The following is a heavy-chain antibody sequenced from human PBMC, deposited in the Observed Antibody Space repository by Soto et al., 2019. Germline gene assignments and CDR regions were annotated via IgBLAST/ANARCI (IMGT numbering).Heavy chain of an antibody. D-gene: IGHD2-21*02. CDR2: IIPILGIA. J-gene: IGHJ5*02. Sequence: QVQLVQSGAEVKKPGSSVKVSCKASGGTFSSYTISWVRQAPGQGLEWMGRIIPILGIANYAQKFQGRVTITADKSTSTAYMELSSLRSEDTAVYYCAREAHCGGDCYWFDPWGQVTLVTVSS. CDR3: AREAHCGGDCYWFDP. V-gene: IGHV1-69*08. CDR1: GGTFSSYT.